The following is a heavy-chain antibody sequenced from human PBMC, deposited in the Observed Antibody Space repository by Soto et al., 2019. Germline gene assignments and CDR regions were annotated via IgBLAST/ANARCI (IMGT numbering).Heavy chain of an antibody. CDR1: GFTFSSYA. V-gene: IGHV3-23*01. Sequence: GGSLRLSCAASGFTFSSYAMSWVRQAPGKGLEWVSAISGSGGSTYYADSVKGRFTISRDNSKNTLYLQMNSLRAEDTAVYYCAKSKGYGSGNDYYYYGMDVWGQGTTVTVSS. D-gene: IGHD3-10*01. CDR3: AKSKGYGSGNDYYYYGMDV. J-gene: IGHJ6*02. CDR2: ISGSGGST.